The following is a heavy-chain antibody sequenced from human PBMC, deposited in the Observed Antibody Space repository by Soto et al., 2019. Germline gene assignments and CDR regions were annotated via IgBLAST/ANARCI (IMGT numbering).Heavy chain of an antibody. CDR2: ISYDGSNK. D-gene: IGHD6-6*01. CDR3: AKDASSSSYYYGMDV. V-gene: IGHV3-30*18. Sequence: PGGSLRLSCAASGFTFSSYGMHWVRQAPGKGLEWVAVISYDGSNKYYADSVKGRFSISRDNSKNTLYLQMNSLRAEDTAVYYCAKDASSSSYYYGMDVWGQGTTVTV. J-gene: IGHJ6*02. CDR1: GFTFSSYG.